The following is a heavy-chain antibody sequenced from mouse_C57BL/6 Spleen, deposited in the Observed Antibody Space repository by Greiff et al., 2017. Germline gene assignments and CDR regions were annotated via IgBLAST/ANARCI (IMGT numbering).Heavy chain of an antibody. V-gene: IGHV10-3*01. CDR1: GFNFNTYA. D-gene: IGHD1-1*01. CDR3: VRGGGSSLYYYAMDY. CDR2: IRSKSSNYAT. Sequence: EVQGVESGGGLVQPKGSLKLSCAASGFNFNTYAMHWVRQAPGQGLECVARIRSKSSNYATYYADSVKDRFTISRDDSQSMLYLQMNNLQTEDTAMYYDVRGGGSSLYYYAMDYWGQGTSVTVSS. J-gene: IGHJ4*01.